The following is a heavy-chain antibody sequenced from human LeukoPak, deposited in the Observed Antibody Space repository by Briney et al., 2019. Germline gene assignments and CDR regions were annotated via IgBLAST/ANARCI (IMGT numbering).Heavy chain of an antibody. Sequence: GGSLRLSCAASGFTVTNNYMTWVRQAPGKGLEWVSVIYSGGNTYYADSVKGRFTISRDNSKNTLYLQMNSLRADDTAVYYCAKESGYDVDFDYWSQGTLVTVSS. D-gene: IGHD5-12*01. J-gene: IGHJ4*02. CDR1: GFTVTNNY. V-gene: IGHV3-53*01. CDR2: IYSGGNT. CDR3: AKESGYDVDFDY.